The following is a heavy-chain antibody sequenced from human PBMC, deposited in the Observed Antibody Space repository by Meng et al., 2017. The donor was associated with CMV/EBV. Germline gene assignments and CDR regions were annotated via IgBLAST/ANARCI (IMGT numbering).Heavy chain of an antibody. V-gene: IGHV1-69-2*01. J-gene: IGHJ4*02. D-gene: IGHD3-10*01. CDR2: VDPEDGET. Sequence: EVQPVQSGAEGKKPGATVKSSCTVSGYHFTDYYRHWVQQAPGKGLEWMRLVDPEDGETIYAEKFQGRVTITADTSTDTAYMELSSLRTEDTAVYYCAADMANWGQGTLVTVSS. CDR3: AADMAN. CDR1: GYHFTDYY.